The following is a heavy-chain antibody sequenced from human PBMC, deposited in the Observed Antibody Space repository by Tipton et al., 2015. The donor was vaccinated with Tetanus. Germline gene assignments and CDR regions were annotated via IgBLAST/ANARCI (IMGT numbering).Heavy chain of an antibody. J-gene: IGHJ4*02. D-gene: IGHD2-21*02. CDR3: VRSGVSVGVTPWF. Sequence: SLRLSCAASGLTFSTYWMTWVRQAPRKGLEWVANIKQDSTEKYYVDSVKGRFTVSRDNAKSSLYLQMNSLRVEDTAVYYCVRSGVSVGVTPWFWGQGTLVTVSS. V-gene: IGHV3-7*01. CDR1: GLTFSTYW. CDR2: IKQDSTEK.